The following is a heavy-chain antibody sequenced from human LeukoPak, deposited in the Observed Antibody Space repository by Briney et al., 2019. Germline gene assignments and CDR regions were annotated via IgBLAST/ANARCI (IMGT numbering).Heavy chain of an antibody. CDR1: GFTFSSYG. CDR2: IRYDGSNN. J-gene: IGHJ4*02. CDR3: TVVNYGSGSYPLGY. D-gene: IGHD3-10*01. Sequence: GGSLRLSCAASGFTFSSYGMHWVRQAPGKGLEWVAFIRYDGSNNYYADSVKGRFTISRDNAKNSLYLQMNSLKAEDTAVYYCTVVNYGSGSYPLGYWGQGTLVTVSS. V-gene: IGHV3-30*02.